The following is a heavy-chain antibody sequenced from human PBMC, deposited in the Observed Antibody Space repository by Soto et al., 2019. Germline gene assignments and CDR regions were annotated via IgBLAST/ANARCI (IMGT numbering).Heavy chain of an antibody. CDR2: ISGSGGST. CDR1: GFTFSSYA. V-gene: IGHV3-23*01. D-gene: IGHD3-22*01. Sequence: TGGSLRLSCAASGFTFSSYAMSWVRQAPGKGLEWVSAISGSGGSTYYADSVKGRFTISRDNSKNTLYLQMNSLRAEDTAVYYCAKVNYDSSGYYYIGRKIDAFDIWGQGTMVTVSS. J-gene: IGHJ3*02. CDR3: AKVNYDSSGYYYIGRKIDAFDI.